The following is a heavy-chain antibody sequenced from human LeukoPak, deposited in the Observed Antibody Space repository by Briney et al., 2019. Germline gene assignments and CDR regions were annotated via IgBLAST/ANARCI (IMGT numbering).Heavy chain of an antibody. J-gene: IGHJ6*02. CDR3: ARGGGVVRYGMDV. V-gene: IGHV3-53*04. CDR2: IYSGGST. D-gene: IGHD3-3*01. Sequence: GGSLRLSCAASGFTFSTYAMTWVRQAPGKGLEWVSVIYSGGSTYYADSVKGRFTISRHNSKNTLYLQMNSLRAEDTAVYYCARGGGVVRYGMDVWGQGTTVTVSS. CDR1: GFTFSTYA.